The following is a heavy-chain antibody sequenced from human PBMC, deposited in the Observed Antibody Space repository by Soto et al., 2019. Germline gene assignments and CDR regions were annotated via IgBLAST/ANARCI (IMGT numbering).Heavy chain of an antibody. D-gene: IGHD3-10*01. Sequence: QVQLVESGGGVVQPGRSLRLSCAASGFTFSSYSMHWVRQAPGKGLEWVAVISYDGSNKYYADSVKGRFTISRDNSKNTLYLQMNSLRAEDTAVYYCAKGSPTMVRGVTTSGLFDYWGQGTLVTVSS. CDR1: GFTFSSYS. CDR3: AKGSPTMVRGVTTSGLFDY. V-gene: IGHV3-30*18. J-gene: IGHJ4*02. CDR2: ISYDGSNK.